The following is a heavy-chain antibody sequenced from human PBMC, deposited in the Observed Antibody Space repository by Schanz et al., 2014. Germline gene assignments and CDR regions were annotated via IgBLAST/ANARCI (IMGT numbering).Heavy chain of an antibody. J-gene: IGHJ4*02. CDR2: IYYNGTNK. CDR3: ARGVRIDY. V-gene: IGHV3-33*08. CDR1: GFNFSNYD. D-gene: IGHD3-3*01. Sequence: QVQLVESGGGVVRPGGSLRLSCAASGFNFSNYDIHWVRQAPGKGLEWVALIYYNGTNKYYADSVKGRFTISRDNAKNSLYLQMNSLTAEDTAVYYCARGVRIDYWGQGTLVTVSS.